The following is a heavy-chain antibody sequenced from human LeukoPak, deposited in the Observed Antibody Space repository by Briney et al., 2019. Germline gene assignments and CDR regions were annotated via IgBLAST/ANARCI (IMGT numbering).Heavy chain of an antibody. CDR3: ARAPVLLWFGELSPHAFDI. CDR2: IFSGDSDT. J-gene: IGHJ3*02. V-gene: IGHV5-51*01. CDR1: GYSFTSYW. D-gene: IGHD3-10*01. Sequence: GESLKISCKGSGYSFTSYWIGWVRQMPGKGLEWMGIIFSGDSDTRYSPSFQGQVTISADKSISTAYLQWSSLKASDTAMYYCARAPVLLWFGELSPHAFDIWGQGTMVTVSS.